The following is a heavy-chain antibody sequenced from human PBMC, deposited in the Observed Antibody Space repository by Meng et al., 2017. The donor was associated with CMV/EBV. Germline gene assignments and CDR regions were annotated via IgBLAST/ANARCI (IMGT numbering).Heavy chain of an antibody. CDR3: ARGFGYYSPRSYNWFDP. Sequence: VSVKVSCKASGYTFTSYYMHWVRQAPGQGLEWMGIINPSGGSTSYAQKFQGRVTMTRDTSTSTVYMELSSLRSEDTAVYYCARGFGYYSPRSYNWFDPWGQGTLVTVSS. CDR1: GYTFTSYY. D-gene: IGHD3-22*01. V-gene: IGHV1-46*01. J-gene: IGHJ5*02. CDR2: INPSGGST.